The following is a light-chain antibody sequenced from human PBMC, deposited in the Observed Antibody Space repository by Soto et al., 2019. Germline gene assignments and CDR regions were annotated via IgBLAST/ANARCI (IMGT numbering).Light chain of an antibody. CDR3: SSYSSSGTLFV. V-gene: IGLV2-14*01. J-gene: IGLJ1*01. CDR1: SSDVGGHNY. Sequence: QSALTQPASVSGSPGQSITVSCTGTSSDVGGHNYVSWFQQHPGQAPKLLIYEVTTRPSGVSTRFSGSKSGNTASLTISGLQAEDEADYHCSSYSSSGTLFVFGTGTQLTV. CDR2: EVT.